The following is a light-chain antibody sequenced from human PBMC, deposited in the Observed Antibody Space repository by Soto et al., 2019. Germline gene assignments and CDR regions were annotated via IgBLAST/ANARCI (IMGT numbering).Light chain of an antibody. V-gene: IGKV3-20*01. CDR1: QSVTSGY. CDR3: HQYGTSPLT. Sequence: EIVLTQSPCTLSLSPGESATLSCRASQSVTSGYLAWYQQKPGQSPRLLMYGASSRATGVPDRFSGSGSGTDFTLTITRLEPEDFAVYYCHQYGTSPLTFGGGTRLEIK. J-gene: IGKJ5*01. CDR2: GAS.